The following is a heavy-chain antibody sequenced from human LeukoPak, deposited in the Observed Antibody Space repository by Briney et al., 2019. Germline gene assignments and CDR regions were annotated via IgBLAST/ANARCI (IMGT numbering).Heavy chain of an antibody. D-gene: IGHD3-16*01. Sequence: GGSLRLSCAASGFSFSSYSMNWVRQAPGEGLEWVSCISTSSSYIYYADSVKGRFTISRDNAKNSLYLQMNSLRAEDTAVYYCAIDPIGITAYDSNFNDWGQGTLVTVSS. J-gene: IGHJ4*02. CDR3: AIDPIGITAYDSNFND. CDR2: ISTSSSYI. CDR1: GFSFSSYS. V-gene: IGHV3-21*01.